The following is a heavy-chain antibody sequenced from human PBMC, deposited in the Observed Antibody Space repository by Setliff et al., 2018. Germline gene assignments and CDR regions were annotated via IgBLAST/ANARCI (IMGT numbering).Heavy chain of an antibody. D-gene: IGHD3-22*01. Sequence: PSETLSLTCAVSGGSISSSNWWSWVRQPPGKGLEWIGEIYHSGSTYHNPSLKSRVTISVDTSKNQFSLKLSSVTAADTAVYYCARQPEGGYYDSSGYYGMAPYYFDYWGQGTLVTVSS. V-gene: IGHV4-4*02. J-gene: IGHJ4*02. CDR3: ARQPEGGYYDSSGYYGMAPYYFDY. CDR1: GGSISSSNW. CDR2: IYHSGST.